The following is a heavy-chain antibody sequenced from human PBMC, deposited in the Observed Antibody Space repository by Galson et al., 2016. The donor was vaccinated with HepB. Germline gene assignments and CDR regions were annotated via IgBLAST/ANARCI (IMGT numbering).Heavy chain of an antibody. V-gene: IGHV3-23*01. CDR3: VQGSTAPAV. Sequence: SLRLSCAASGFTFSSYAMSWVRQAPGKGLEWVSSISGDGGGTYYADSVKGRFTISRDNSKNTLSLQMNSLTADDTAIYYCVQGSTAPAVWGKGTTVTVSS. D-gene: IGHD2-2*01. CDR1: GFTFSSYA. CDR2: ISGDGGGT. J-gene: IGHJ6*04.